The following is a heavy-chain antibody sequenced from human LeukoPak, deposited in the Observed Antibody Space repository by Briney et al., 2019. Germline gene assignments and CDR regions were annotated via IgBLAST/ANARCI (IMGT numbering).Heavy chain of an antibody. CDR1: GFTFRSYA. J-gene: IGHJ4*02. V-gene: IGHV3-21*01. D-gene: IGHD7-27*01. Sequence: PGGSLRLSCAASGFTFRSYAMNWVRQAPGKGLEWVSSISISSSYIYYGDSVKGRFTISRDNAKNSLYLQMNRLRAEDTAVYYCARALTGATQDYWGQGTLVTVSS. CDR2: ISISSSYI. CDR3: ARALTGATQDY.